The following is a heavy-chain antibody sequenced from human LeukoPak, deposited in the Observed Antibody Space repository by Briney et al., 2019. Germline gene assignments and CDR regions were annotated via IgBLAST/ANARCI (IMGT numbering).Heavy chain of an antibody. CDR3: TASYYDSSGYRV. V-gene: IGHV3-15*01. CDR1: GFTFSNAW. D-gene: IGHD3-22*01. Sequence: GGSLRLSCAASGFTFSNAWMSWVRQAPGKGLEWVGRIKTKTDGGTTDYAAPVKDRFTISRDDSKNSLYLQMNSLKTEDTAVYYCTASYYDSSGYRVWGQGTLVTVSS. CDR2: IKTKTDGGTT. J-gene: IGHJ4*02.